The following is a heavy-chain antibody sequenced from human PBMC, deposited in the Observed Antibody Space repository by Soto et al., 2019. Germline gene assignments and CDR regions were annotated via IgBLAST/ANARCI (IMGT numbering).Heavy chain of an antibody. CDR2: ISQDGAIA. Sequence: VQLVESGGGLVQPGGSLRLSCAASGFAFGSYWMHWVRQAPGKGLVWVSRISQDGAIATQADSVKGRFTISRDNAKNTVFLQMNSRRADDTAVYYCLRDQRHWNEFADQWGQGTLVTVSS. CDR1: GFAFGSYW. J-gene: IGHJ4*02. V-gene: IGHV3-74*01. D-gene: IGHD1-1*01. CDR3: LRDQRHWNEFADQ.